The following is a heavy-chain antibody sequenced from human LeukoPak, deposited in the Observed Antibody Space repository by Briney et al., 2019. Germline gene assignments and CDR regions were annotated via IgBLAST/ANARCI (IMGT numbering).Heavy chain of an antibody. CDR2: IIPIVNRA. J-gene: IGHJ5*02. D-gene: IGHD1-26*01. Sequence: ASVKVSCKASGGTLSSYVIGWVRQAPGQGLEWMGRIIPIVNRANSAQRFQGRVTITADTSTPTVYMELSSLRSDDTAVYYCARLRADAGSGHNWFDPWGQGTLVTVSS. CDR1: GGTLSSYV. CDR3: ARLRADAGSGHNWFDP. V-gene: IGHV1-69*04.